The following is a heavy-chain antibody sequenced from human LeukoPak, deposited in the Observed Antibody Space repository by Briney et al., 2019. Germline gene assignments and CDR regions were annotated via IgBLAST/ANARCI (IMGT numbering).Heavy chain of an antibody. Sequence: PSETLSLTCTVSGGSISSGDYYWSWIRQPPGKGLEWIGSIYYSGSTYYNPSLKSRVTISVDTSKNQFSLKLSSVTAADTAVYYCARESMITFGGVIVTWGQGTLVTVSS. J-gene: IGHJ5*02. CDR3: ARESMITFGGVIVT. D-gene: IGHD3-16*02. CDR1: GGSISSGDYY. CDR2: IYYSGST. V-gene: IGHV4-39*07.